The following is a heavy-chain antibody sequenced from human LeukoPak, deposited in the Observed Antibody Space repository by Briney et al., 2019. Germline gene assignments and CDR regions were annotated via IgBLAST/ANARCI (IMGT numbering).Heavy chain of an antibody. V-gene: IGHV4-39*07. D-gene: IGHD5/OR15-5a*01. CDR2: IYYSGST. CDR3: AAGVWVDY. J-gene: IGHJ4*02. Sequence: SETLSLTCPVSGGSISSYYWGWIRQPPGKGLEWIGSIYYSGSTYYNPSLKSRVTISVDTSKNQFSLKLSSVTAADTAVYYCAAGVWVDYWGQGTLVTVSS. CDR1: GGSISSYY.